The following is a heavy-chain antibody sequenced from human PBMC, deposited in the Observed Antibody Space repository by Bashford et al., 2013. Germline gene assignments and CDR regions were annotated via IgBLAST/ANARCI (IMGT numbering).Heavy chain of an antibody. CDR3: ARGGLVQGFPYYGFDV. D-gene: IGHD3/OR15-3a*01. Sequence: TSQTLSLTCAISGDSVSSDSAGWSWIRQSPSRGLEWLGRAYYRSKWYLDYAVSVESRIIIKPDTPKNQFSLQLNSVTPADTAVYYCARGGLVQGFPYYGFDVWGQGITVTVSS. V-gene: IGHV6-1*01. CDR1: GDSVSSDSAG. CDR2: AYYRSKWYL. J-gene: IGHJ6*02.